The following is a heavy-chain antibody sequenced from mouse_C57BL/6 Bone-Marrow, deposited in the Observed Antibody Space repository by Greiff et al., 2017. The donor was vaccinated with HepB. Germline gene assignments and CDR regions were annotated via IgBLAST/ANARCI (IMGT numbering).Heavy chain of an antibody. D-gene: IGHD1-1*01. CDR3: AREGSYYYGSSYWYFDV. Sequence: EVKLMESEGGLVQPGSSMKLSCTASGFTFSDYYMAWVRQVPEKGLEWVANINYDGSSTYYLDSLKSRFIISRDNAKNILYLQMSSLKSEDTATYYCAREGSYYYGSSYWYFDVWGTGTTVTVSS. CDR2: INYDGSST. V-gene: IGHV5-16*01. CDR1: GFTFSDYY. J-gene: IGHJ1*03.